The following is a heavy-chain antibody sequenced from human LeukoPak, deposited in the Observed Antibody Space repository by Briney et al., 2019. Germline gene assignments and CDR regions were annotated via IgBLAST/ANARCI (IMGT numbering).Heavy chain of an antibody. Sequence: GESLKISCKGSGYSFTSYWIGWVRQMPGKGLEWMGIIYPGDSDTRYSPSFQGQVTISADKSISTAYLQWSSLKASDTAMYCCARTVTVTTGYFDYWGQGTLVTVSS. V-gene: IGHV5-51*01. J-gene: IGHJ4*02. CDR3: ARTVTVTTGYFDY. CDR1: GYSFTSYW. CDR2: IYPGDSDT. D-gene: IGHD4-17*01.